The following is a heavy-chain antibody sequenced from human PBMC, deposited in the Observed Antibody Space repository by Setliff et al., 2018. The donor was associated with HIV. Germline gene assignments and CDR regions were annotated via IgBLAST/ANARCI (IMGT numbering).Heavy chain of an antibody. Sequence: SETLSLTCTVSGGSFNNYHWSWIRQPAGKGLEWIGRIYDSGATNYKPSLKSRVTMSIDKSNNQFSLYLTSVTAADTAIYYCARDRHYYGSGSYGPWGQGILGTVPQ. J-gene: IGHJ5*02. V-gene: IGHV4-4*07. CDR2: IYDSGAT. CDR3: ARDRHYYGSGSYGP. D-gene: IGHD3-10*01. CDR1: GGSFNNYH.